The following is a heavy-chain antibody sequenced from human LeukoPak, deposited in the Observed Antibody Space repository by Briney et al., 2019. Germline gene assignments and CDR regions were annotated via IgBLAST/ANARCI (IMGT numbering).Heavy chain of an antibody. CDR2: IYYSGST. D-gene: IGHD2-2*01. Sequence: SETLSLTCTVSGGSISSGDYYWSWIRQPPGKGLEWIGYIYYSGSTYYSPSLKSRVTISVDTSKNQFSLKLSSVTAADTAVYYCARVKDCSSTSCPRGGFDYWGQGTLVTVSS. CDR1: GGSISSGDYY. J-gene: IGHJ4*02. V-gene: IGHV4-30-4*01. CDR3: ARVKDCSSTSCPRGGFDY.